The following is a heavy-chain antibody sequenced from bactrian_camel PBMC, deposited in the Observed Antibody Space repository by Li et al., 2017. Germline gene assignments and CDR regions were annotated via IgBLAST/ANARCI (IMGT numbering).Heavy chain of an antibody. CDR1: GFTASNYA. CDR3: AADPRGSGY. J-gene: IGHJ4*01. V-gene: IGHV3S40*01. D-gene: IGHD3*01. Sequence: VQLVESGGGLVQPGGSLRLSCAASGFTASNYAMSWVRQAPGKGLEWVSSISSGGGSTYYAASVKGRFTISHDKPKNKMYLHMTSLKPEDTAVYHCAADPRGSGYWGKGTQVTVS. CDR2: ISSGGGST.